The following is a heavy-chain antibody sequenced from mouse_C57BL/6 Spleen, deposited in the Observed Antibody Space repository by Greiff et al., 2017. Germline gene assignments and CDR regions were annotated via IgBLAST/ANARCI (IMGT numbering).Heavy chain of an antibody. J-gene: IGHJ2*01. D-gene: IGHD2-3*01. Sequence: QVQLQQPGAELVKPGASVKLSCKASGYTFTSYWMHWVKQRPGRGLEWSGRIDPNSGGTKYNEKFKSKATLTVDKPSSTAYMQLSSLTSEDSAVYYCARGDGYYDFDYFDYWGQGTTLTVSS. V-gene: IGHV1-72*01. CDR1: GYTFTSYW. CDR3: ARGDGYYDFDYFDY. CDR2: IDPNSGGT.